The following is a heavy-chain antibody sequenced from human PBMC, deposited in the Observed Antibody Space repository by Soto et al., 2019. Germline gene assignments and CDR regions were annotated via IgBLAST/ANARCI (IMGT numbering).Heavy chain of an antibody. Sequence: EFQLLESGGDLVQPGGSLRLSCAASGFPFSTNAMSWVRQAPGKGLEWVSTISDSGGRTYYADSVEGRFTISRDNSKNTLYLQMNSLRVEDTAVFYCAKHQIGWYDFDYWGQGALVTVSS. D-gene: IGHD6-19*01. J-gene: IGHJ4*02. V-gene: IGHV3-23*01. CDR3: AKHQIGWYDFDY. CDR1: GFPFSTNA. CDR2: ISDSGGRT.